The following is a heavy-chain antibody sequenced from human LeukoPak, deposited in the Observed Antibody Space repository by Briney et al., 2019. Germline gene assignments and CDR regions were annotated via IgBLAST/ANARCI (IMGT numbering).Heavy chain of an antibody. V-gene: IGHV3-74*01. J-gene: IGHJ4*02. D-gene: IGHD4-17*01. Sequence: PGGSLRLSCAASGFTFSSYWMHWVRQAPGKGLVWVSRINSDGSSTSYADSVKGRFTISRDNAKNSLYMQMNSLRAEDTALYYCATHDYGETTGGYWGQGTLVTVSS. CDR3: ATHDYGETTGGY. CDR1: GFTFSSYW. CDR2: INSDGSST.